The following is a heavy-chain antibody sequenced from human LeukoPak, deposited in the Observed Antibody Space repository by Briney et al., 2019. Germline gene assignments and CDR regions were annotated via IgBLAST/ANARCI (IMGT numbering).Heavy chain of an antibody. D-gene: IGHD4-17*01. CDR2: IKSKTDGGTT. V-gene: IGHV3-15*01. CDR3: TIDYGDYEGDYYFDY. Sequence: PGGSLRLSCTASGFTFGDYAMSWFRQAPGKGLEWVGRIKSKTDGGTTDYAAPVKGRFTISRDDSKSTLYLQMNSLKTEDSAVYYCTIDYGDYEGDYYFDYWGQGTLVTVSS. CDR1: GFTFGDYA. J-gene: IGHJ4*02.